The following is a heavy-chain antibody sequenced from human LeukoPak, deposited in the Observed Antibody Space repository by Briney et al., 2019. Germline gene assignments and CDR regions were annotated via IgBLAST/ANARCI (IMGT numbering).Heavy chain of an antibody. CDR1: GGSFGGYY. CDR3: ARGHKDTKAGFDY. CDR2: INHSGST. J-gene: IGHJ4*02. V-gene: IGHV4-34*01. Sequence: SETLSLTCAVYGGSFGGYYWSWIRQPPGKGLEWIGEINHSGSTNYNPSLKSRVTISVDTSKNQFSLKLSSVTAADTAVYYCARGHKDTKAGFDYWGQGTLVTVSS. D-gene: IGHD2-15*01.